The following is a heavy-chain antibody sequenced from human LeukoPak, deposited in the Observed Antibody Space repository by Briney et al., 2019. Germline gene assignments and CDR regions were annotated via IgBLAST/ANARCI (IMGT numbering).Heavy chain of an antibody. D-gene: IGHD1-26*01. V-gene: IGHV3-53*01. CDR1: GFTVSSNY. CDR2: IYTGGST. CDR3: ARFSSGSFDY. Sequence: GGSLRLSCAASGFTVSSNYMSWVRQAPGKGLEWVSVIYTGGSTYYADSVKGRFTISRDNSKNTLYLRMSSLRAEGTAVYYCARFSSGSFDYWGQGTLVTVSS. J-gene: IGHJ4*02.